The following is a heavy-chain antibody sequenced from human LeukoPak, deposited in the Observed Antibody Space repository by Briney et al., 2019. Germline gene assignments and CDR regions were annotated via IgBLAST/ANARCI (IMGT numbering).Heavy chain of an antibody. D-gene: IGHD3-22*01. CDR1: GGTLSSYA. J-gene: IGHJ1*01. Sequence: SVKVSCKASGGTLSSYAISWVRQAPGQGLEWMGRIIPILGIANYAQKFQGRVTITADKSTSTAYMELSSLRSEDTAVYYCARVYYDSSVYWDGDFQHWGQGTLVTVSS. CDR2: IIPILGIA. CDR3: ARVYYDSSVYWDGDFQH. V-gene: IGHV1-69*04.